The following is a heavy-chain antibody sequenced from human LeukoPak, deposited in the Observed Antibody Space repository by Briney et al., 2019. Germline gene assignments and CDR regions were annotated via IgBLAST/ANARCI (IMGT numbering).Heavy chain of an antibody. D-gene: IGHD2-8*01. CDR1: GYTFTSYG. CDR2: ISAYNGNT. Sequence: GASVKVSCKASGYTFTSYGISWVRQAPGQGLEWMGWISAYNGNTNYAQKLQGRVTMTTDTSTSTAYMELRSLRSDDTAVYYCAGTKTPNVTPTSRYFDYWGQGTLVTVSS. J-gene: IGHJ4*02. V-gene: IGHV1-18*01. CDR3: AGTKTPNVTPTSRYFDY.